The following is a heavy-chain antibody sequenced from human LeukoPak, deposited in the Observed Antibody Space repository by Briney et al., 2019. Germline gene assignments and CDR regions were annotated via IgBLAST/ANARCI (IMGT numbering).Heavy chain of an antibody. J-gene: IGHJ5*02. CDR3: ARAFS. V-gene: IGHV3-7*01. D-gene: IGHD3-16*01. Sequence: GGSLRLSCAASGFTLSSQWMSWVRQAPGKGPEWVANIKEDGSQKSYVDSVKGRFTISRDNAKNSLYLQMNSLRAEDTAIYYCARAFSWGQGTMVTVSS. CDR1: GFTLSSQW. CDR2: IKEDGSQK.